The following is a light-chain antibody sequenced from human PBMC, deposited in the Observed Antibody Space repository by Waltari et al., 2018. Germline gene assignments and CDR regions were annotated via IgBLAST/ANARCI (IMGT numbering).Light chain of an antibody. CDR2: GAS. Sequence: DIVLTQSPGTLSLSPGARATLSCRASQSVRSSYFAWYQQKPGQAPRLLIYGASNRATGIPDRFSGSGSGTDFTLTISRLEPEDFAVYYCQQYGPSPRRDTFGQGTKLEI. V-gene: IGKV3-20*01. J-gene: IGKJ2*01. CDR3: QQYGPSPRRDT. CDR1: QSVRSSY.